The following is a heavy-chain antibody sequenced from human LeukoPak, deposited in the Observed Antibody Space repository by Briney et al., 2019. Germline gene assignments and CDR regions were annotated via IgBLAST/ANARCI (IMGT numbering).Heavy chain of an antibody. CDR1: GYSFTTYW. D-gene: IGHD7-27*01. V-gene: IGHV5-51*01. CDR3: ARHADWGRAYYFDY. CDR2: FFPGDSDT. J-gene: IGHJ4*02. Sequence: HGESLKISCKGSGYSFTTYWIAWVRQMPGKGLEWMGIFFPGDSDTRYSPSFQGQVTISADKSISTAYLQWSSLKASDTVMYYCARHADWGRAYYFDYWGQGTLVTVSS.